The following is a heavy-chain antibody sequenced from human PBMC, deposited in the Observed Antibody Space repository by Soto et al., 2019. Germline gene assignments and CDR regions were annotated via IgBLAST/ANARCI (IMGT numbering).Heavy chain of an antibody. CDR3: AKVYGYYYDSSGYIRFDY. Sequence: GGSLRLSCAASGFTFSSYAMSWVRQAPGKGLEWVSAISGSGGSTYYADSVKGRFTISRDNSKNTLYLQMNSLRAEDTAVYYCAKVYGYYYDSSGYIRFDYWGQGTLVTVSS. D-gene: IGHD3-22*01. CDR1: GFTFSSYA. J-gene: IGHJ4*02. V-gene: IGHV3-23*01. CDR2: ISGSGGST.